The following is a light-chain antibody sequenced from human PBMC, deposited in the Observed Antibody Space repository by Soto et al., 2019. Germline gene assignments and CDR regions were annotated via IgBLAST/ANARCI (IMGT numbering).Light chain of an antibody. CDR1: SGSIASNY. CDR2: EDN. V-gene: IGLV6-57*02. CDR3: QSYDSSNPNWV. Sequence: NFMLTQPHSVSESPGKTVTISCTGSSGSIASNYVRWYQQRPGSAPTTVIYEDNHRPSGVPDRFSGSIDSSSNSASLTISGLKTEDEADYYCQSYDSSNPNWVFGGGTQLTV. J-gene: IGLJ3*02.